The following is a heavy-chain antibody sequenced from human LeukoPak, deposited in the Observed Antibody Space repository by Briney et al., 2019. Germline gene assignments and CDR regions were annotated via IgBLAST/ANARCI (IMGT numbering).Heavy chain of an antibody. CDR1: GFTLSSYA. J-gene: IGHJ4*02. CDR3: AKTPVTTIFDY. V-gene: IGHV3-23*01. Sequence: PGRSLRLSRAASGFTLSSYAMSWVPHAPGKGLEWVSAISGSGGSTYYADSAKGRFTISRDNSKNTLYLQMNSRRAEDTAVYYCAKTPVTTIFDYWGQGTLVTVSS. CDR2: ISGSGGST. D-gene: IGHD4-17*01.